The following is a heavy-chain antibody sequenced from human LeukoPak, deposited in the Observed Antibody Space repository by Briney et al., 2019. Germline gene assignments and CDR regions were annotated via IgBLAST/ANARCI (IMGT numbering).Heavy chain of an antibody. CDR2: IYYSGTT. D-gene: IGHD4/OR15-4a*01. CDR1: GGSISSRSSY. J-gene: IGHJ5*02. CDR3: AREVHPDPGSLSPGWFDP. Sequence: SETLSLTCSVSGGSISSRSSYWGWIRQPPGKGLEWIGTIYYSGTTYYNPSLKSRLTISADTSKNQFSLKLTSVTAADTAVYYCAREVHPDPGSLSPGWFDPWGQGTLVTVSS. V-gene: IGHV4-39*02.